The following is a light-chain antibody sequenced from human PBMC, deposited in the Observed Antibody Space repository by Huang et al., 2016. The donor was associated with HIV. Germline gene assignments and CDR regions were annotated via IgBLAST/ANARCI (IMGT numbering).Light chain of an antibody. CDR2: GAS. Sequence: EIVLTQSQGTLSLSPGERATLSCRASQSVSSYLAWYQQKPGQAPRLLIYGASSRATGIPDRFSGSGSGTDFTLTISRLEPEDFAVYYCQRYGSSPITFGGGTKVEVK. V-gene: IGKV3-20*01. CDR1: QSVSSY. CDR3: QRYGSSPIT. J-gene: IGKJ4*01.